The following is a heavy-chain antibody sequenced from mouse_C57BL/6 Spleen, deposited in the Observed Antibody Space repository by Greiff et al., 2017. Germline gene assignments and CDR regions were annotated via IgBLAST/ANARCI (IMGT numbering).Heavy chain of an antibody. CDR3: TTGGNYDAMDY. CDR2: IDPENGDT. J-gene: IGHJ4*01. V-gene: IGHV14-4*01. Sequence: VQLQQSGAELVRPGASVKLSCTASGFNIKDDYMHWVKQRPEQGLEWIGWIDPENGDTEYASKFQGKATITADTSSTTAYLQLSSLTSEDTAVYYCTTGGNYDAMDYWGQGTSVTVSS. CDR1: GFNIKDDY. D-gene: IGHD2-1*01.